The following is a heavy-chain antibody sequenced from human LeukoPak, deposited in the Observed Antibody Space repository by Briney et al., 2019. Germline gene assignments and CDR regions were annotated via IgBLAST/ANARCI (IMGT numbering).Heavy chain of an antibody. CDR2: IYPHSDTT. D-gene: IGHD3-9*01. J-gene: IGHJ4*02. CDR1: GYTFTSYY. Sequence: ASVKVSCKTSGYTFTSYYVHWVRQAPGQGLEYMGVIYPHSDTTSYAQKFQGRVTMTRDTSTSTVYMELSSLRSEDTAVYYCAKSYDISIPDYFDYWGQGPRVTVSS. CDR3: AKSYDISIPDYFDY. V-gene: IGHV1-46*01.